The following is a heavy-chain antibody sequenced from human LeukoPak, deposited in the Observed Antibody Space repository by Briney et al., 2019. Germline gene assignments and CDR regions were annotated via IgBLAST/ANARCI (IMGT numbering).Heavy chain of an antibody. V-gene: IGHV4-59*08. CDR2: IYYSGST. Sequence: SETLSLTCTVSGGSISSYYWSWIRQPPGKGLEWIGYIYYSGSTNYNPSLKSRVTISIDASKNQFSLKLSSVTAADTAVYYCARLTSGTHPNFDYWGQGTLVTVSS. D-gene: IGHD3-10*01. CDR1: GGSISSYY. CDR3: ARLTSGTHPNFDY. J-gene: IGHJ4*02.